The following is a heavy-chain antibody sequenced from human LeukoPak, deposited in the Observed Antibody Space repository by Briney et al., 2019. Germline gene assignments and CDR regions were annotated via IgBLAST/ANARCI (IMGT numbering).Heavy chain of an antibody. D-gene: IGHD3-22*01. J-gene: IGHJ4*02. CDR3: ARSYYYDSSGYYGY. V-gene: IGHV3-20*04. CDR1: GFTFDDYG. CDR2: INWNGGST. Sequence: GSLRLSCAASGFTFDDYGMSWVRQAPGKGLEWVSGINWNGGSTGYADSVKGRFTISRDNAKNSLYLQMNSLRAEDTALYYCARSYYYDSSGYYGYWGQGTLVTVSS.